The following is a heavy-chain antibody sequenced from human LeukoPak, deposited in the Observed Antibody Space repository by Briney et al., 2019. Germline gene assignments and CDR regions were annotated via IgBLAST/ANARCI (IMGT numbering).Heavy chain of an antibody. CDR1: GFTFNTYA. V-gene: IGHV3-23*01. CDR3: AKLACTSTSCYANF. CDR2: ISGSDGST. D-gene: IGHD2-2*01. J-gene: IGHJ4*02. Sequence: PGGSLRLSCAASGFTFNTYATTWVRQAPGKGLEWVSGISGSDGSTYYVDSVKGRFTISRDNSKNTLYLQMNSLRAEDTAVYYCAKLACTSTSCYANFWGQGTLVTVSS.